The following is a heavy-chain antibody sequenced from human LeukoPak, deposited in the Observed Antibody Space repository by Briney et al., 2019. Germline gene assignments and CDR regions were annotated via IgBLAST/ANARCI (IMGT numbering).Heavy chain of an antibody. J-gene: IGHJ3*02. V-gene: IGHV3-21*01. CDR2: INNVASHI. Sequence: GGSLRLSCAASGFTFSSSAMNWVRQAPGKGLEWVSSINNVASHIYYAHSVKGRFTISRDNAKNSLYLQMNSLSDEDTAVYYCAREEDYYDAFDIWGQGTMVTVSS. CDR1: GFTFSSSA. D-gene: IGHD3-10*01. CDR3: AREEDYYDAFDI.